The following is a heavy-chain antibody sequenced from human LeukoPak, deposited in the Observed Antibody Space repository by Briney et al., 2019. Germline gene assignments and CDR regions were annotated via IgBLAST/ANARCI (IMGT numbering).Heavy chain of an antibody. CDR3: ARLLWFGESNWFDP. V-gene: IGHV1-2*02. CDR2: INPNSGGT. Sequence: GASVKVSCKASGYTLTGYYMHWVRQAPGQGLEWMGWINPNSGGTNYAQKFQGRVTMTRDTSISTAYMELSRLRSDDTAVYYCARLLWFGESNWFDPWGQGTLVTVSS. CDR1: GYTLTGYY. J-gene: IGHJ5*02. D-gene: IGHD3-10*01.